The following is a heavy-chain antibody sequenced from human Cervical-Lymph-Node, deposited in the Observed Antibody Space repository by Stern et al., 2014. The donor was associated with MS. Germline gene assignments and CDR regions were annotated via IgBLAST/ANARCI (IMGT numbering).Heavy chain of an antibody. CDR1: GFTVSRAY. Sequence: VQLVESGGGVIQPGGSLRLSCTASGFTVSRAYMTWVRQAPGKGLEWVSLITNVGSTFYTDSVKGRFTISRDDSKNTVYLHMTSLRAEDTAMYYGARDTSSPERSDWWGQGTLVTVSS. D-gene: IGHD1-1*01. CDR2: ITNVGST. J-gene: IGHJ4*02. CDR3: ARDTSSPERSDW. V-gene: IGHV3-53*01.